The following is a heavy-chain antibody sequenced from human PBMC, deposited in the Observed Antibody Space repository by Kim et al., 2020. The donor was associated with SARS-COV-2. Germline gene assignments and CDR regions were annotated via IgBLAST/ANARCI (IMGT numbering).Heavy chain of an antibody. CDR2: MNPNSGNT. V-gene: IGHV1-8*01. Sequence: ASVKVSCKASGYTFTSYDINWVRQATGQGLEWMGWMNPNSGNTGYAQKFQGRVTMTRNTSISTAYMELSSLRSEVTAVYYCAREKTYYDYVWGSSTYYGMDVWGQGTTVTVSS. CDR1: GYTFTSYD. CDR3: AREKTYYDYVWGSSTYYGMDV. J-gene: IGHJ6*02. D-gene: IGHD3-16*01.